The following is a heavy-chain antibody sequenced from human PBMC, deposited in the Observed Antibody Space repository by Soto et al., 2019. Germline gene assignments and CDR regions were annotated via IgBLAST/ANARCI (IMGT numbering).Heavy chain of an antibody. V-gene: IGHV4-59*11. J-gene: IGHJ6*02. CDR3: ARDRLGYSYGYYYYYGMDV. CDR2: IYNGGST. Sequence: SETLSLTCTVSGGSISDHYYMWIRQSPGKGLEYIGYIYNGGSTDYNPSLKSRVIISVDTSKNQFSLKLSSVTAADTAVYYCARDRLGYSYGYYYYYGMDVWGQGTTVTVSS. D-gene: IGHD5-18*01. CDR1: GGSISDHY.